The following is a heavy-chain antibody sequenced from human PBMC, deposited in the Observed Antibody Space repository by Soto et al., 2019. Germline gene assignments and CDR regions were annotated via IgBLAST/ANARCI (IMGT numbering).Heavy chain of an antibody. CDR2: ISYDGSNK. Sequence: PGGSLRLSCAASGFTFSSYGMHWVRQAPGKGLEWVAVISYDGSNKYYADSVKGRFTISRDNSKNTLYLQMNSLRAEDTAVYYCAKAPVAAAIYYYYGMDVWGKGTRVTVPQ. CDR1: GFTFSSYG. CDR3: AKAPVAAAIYYYYGMDV. V-gene: IGHV3-30*18. D-gene: IGHD2-2*01. J-gene: IGHJ6*04.